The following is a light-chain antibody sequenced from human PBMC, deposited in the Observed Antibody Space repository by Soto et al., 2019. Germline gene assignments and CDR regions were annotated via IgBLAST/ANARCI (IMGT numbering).Light chain of an antibody. J-gene: IGKJ4*01. Sequence: DIQLTQSPSSLSASVGDRVTITCRVSQGISSYLNWYRQKPGKVPKLLIYSASNLQSGVLSRFSGSGALREFTLTISSLRPADVTCYDGQRTYNAPLLTFGGGTKVESK. CDR1: QGISSY. CDR3: QRTYNAPLLT. V-gene: IGKV1-27*01. CDR2: SAS.